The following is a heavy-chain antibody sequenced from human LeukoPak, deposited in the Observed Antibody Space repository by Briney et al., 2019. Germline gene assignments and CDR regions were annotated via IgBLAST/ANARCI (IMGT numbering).Heavy chain of an antibody. D-gene: IGHD6-19*01. J-gene: IGHJ4*02. V-gene: IGHV4-34*01. CDR3: ARRGRRQWLVSNDYYFDY. Sequence: PSETLSLTCAVYGGSFSGYYWSWIRQPPGKGLEWIGEINHSGSTNYNPSLKSRVTISVDTSKNQFSLKLSSVTAPDTAVYYCARRGRRQWLVSNDYYFDYWGQGTLVTVSS. CDR1: GGSFSGYY. CDR2: INHSGST.